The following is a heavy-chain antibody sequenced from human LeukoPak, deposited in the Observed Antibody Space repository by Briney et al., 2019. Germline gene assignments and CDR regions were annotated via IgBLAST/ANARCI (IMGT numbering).Heavy chain of an antibody. CDR3: AREEWEPYNWFDP. Sequence: SETLSLTCTVSGGSISSSSYYWGWIRQPPGKGLEWIATIDYSRSTYYNPSLKSRVTISVDTSKNQVSLKLSSVTAADTAVYYCAREEWEPYNWFDPWGQGTLVTVSS. CDR1: GGSISSSSYY. CDR2: IDYSRST. V-gene: IGHV4-39*07. J-gene: IGHJ5*02. D-gene: IGHD1-26*01.